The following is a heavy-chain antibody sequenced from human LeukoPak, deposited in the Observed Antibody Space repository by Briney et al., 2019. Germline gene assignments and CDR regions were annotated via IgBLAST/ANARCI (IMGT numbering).Heavy chain of an antibody. J-gene: IGHJ4*02. Sequence: GGSLRLSCAVSGITLSNYGMSWVRQAPGKGLEWVAGLSGSGGGTNYADSVKGRFTISIDNPKNPLYLQMNSLRAEDTAVYFCAKRGVVIRVILVGFHKEAYYFDSWGQGALVTVSS. V-gene: IGHV3-23*01. CDR1: GITLSNYG. CDR2: LSGSGGGT. D-gene: IGHD3-10*01. CDR3: AKRGVVIRVILVGFHKEAYYFDS.